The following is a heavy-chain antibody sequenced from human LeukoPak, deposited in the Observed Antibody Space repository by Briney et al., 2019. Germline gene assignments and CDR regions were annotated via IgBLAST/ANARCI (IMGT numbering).Heavy chain of an antibody. Sequence: PSETLSLTCTVSGGSISSSTYYWGWIRQPPGRGLEWIGTIYYRGSTYYNPSLKSRVTISVDTSNNQFSLRLSSGTAADTAVYYCAILGTGSSWGQGTLVTVSS. V-gene: IGHV4-39*01. CDR3: AILGTGSS. CDR2: IYYRGST. J-gene: IGHJ5*02. D-gene: IGHD3-10*01. CDR1: GGSISSSTYY.